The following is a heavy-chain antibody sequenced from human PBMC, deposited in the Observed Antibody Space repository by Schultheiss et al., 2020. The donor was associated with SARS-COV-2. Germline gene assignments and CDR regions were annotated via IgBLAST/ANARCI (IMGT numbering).Heavy chain of an antibody. Sequence: SGPTLVKPTQTLTLTCTFSGFSLSTSGVGVGWIRQPPGKALEWLARIDWDDDKYYSPSLKSRLTITKDTSKNQVVLTMTNMDPVDTATYYCARISRAGTSVTTDYWGQGTLVTVSS. D-gene: IGHD4-17*01. CDR2: IDWDDDK. J-gene: IGHJ4*02. CDR3: ARISRAGTSVTTDY. CDR1: GFSLSTSGVG. V-gene: IGHV2-70*11.